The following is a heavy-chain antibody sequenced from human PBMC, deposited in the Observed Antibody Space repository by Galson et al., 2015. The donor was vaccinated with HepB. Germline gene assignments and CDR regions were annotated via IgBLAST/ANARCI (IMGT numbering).Heavy chain of an antibody. V-gene: IGHV3-23*01. CDR2: ISGSGGST. Sequence: SLRLSCAASGFTFSSYAMSWVRQAPGKGLEWVSAISGSGGSTYYADSVKGRFTISRDNAKNSLYLQMNSLRAEDTAVYYCARQPSPYSSSWSSAYWGQGTLVTVSS. J-gene: IGHJ4*02. CDR1: GFTFSSYA. D-gene: IGHD6-13*01. CDR3: ARQPSPYSSSWSSAY.